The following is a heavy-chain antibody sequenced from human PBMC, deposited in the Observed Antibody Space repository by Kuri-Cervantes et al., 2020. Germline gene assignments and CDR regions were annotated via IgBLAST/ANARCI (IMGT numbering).Heavy chain of an antibody. CDR2: IYSGGST. Sequence: GGSLRLSCAASGFTVSSNYMGWVRQAPGKGLEWVSVIYSGGSTYYADSVKGRFTISRDNSKNTLYLQMNSLRAEDTAVYYCAKLTRFAEEPFDYWGQGTLVTVSS. CDR3: AKLTRFAEEPFDY. J-gene: IGHJ4*02. D-gene: IGHD4-23*01. V-gene: IGHV3-66*01. CDR1: GFTVSSNY.